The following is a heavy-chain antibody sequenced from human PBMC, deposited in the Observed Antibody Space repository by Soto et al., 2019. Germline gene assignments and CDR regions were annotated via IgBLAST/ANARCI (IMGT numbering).Heavy chain of an antibody. CDR2: IYPGDSDT. Sequence: PGESLRISCRGSGYSFAGYGGGWVRQMPGKGLEWMGIIYPGDSDTRYSPSFQGQVTISADKSISTAYLQWSSLKASDTAMYYCARDGYPLGGMDVWGQGTTVTVSS. J-gene: IGHJ6*02. CDR3: ARDGYPLGGMDV. CDR1: GYSFAGYG. V-gene: IGHV5-51*01. D-gene: IGHD5-12*01.